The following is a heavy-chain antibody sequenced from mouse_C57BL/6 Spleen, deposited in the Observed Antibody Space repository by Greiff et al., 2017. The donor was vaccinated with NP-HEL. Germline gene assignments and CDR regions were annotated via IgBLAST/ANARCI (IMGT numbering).Heavy chain of an antibody. D-gene: IGHD1-2*01. CDR1: GYTFTSYT. CDR3: AKIISFDY. V-gene: IGHV1-4*01. J-gene: IGHJ2*01. Sequence: VQLQQSGAELARPGASVKMSCKDSGYTFTSYTMHWVKQRPGQGLEWIGYINPSSGYTKYNQKFKDKATLTADKSSSTAYMQLSSLTSEDSAVYYCAKIISFDYWGQGTTLTVSA. CDR2: INPSSGYT.